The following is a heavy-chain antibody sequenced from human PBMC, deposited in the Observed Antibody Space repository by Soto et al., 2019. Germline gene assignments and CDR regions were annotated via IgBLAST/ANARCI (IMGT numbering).Heavy chain of an antibody. V-gene: IGHV3-13*01. CDR1: GFTFNNYD. CDR3: VRGVLGPGDYYYGMDV. D-gene: IGHD2-8*02. CDR2: IGAAGDT. Sequence: GSLRLSCTASGFTFNNYDMHWVRQATGKGLEWLSGIGAAGDTYYPGAVNGRFTISRDNARNSLYLQMNSLSAADTAVYYCVRGVLGPGDYYYGMDVWGQGATVTVSS. J-gene: IGHJ6*02.